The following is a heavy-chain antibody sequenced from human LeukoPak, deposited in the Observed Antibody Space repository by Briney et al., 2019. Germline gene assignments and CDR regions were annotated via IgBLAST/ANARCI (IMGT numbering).Heavy chain of an antibody. J-gene: IGHJ3*02. CDR2: IYSGGST. CDR1: GFTVSSNY. CDR3: ARDLGSSGYYYAFDI. V-gene: IGHV3-53*01. D-gene: IGHD3-22*01. Sequence: GGSLRLSCAASGFTVSSNYMSWVRQAPGKGLEWVSVIYSGGSTYYADSVKGRFTISRDNSKNTLYLQMNSLRAEDTAVYYCARDLGSSGYYYAFDIWGQGTMVTVSS.